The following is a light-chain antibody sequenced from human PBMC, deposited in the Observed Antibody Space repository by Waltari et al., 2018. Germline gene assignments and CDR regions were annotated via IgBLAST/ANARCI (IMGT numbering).Light chain of an antibody. Sequence: EIVLTQSPATLSLSPGESATLSCRASQSVNTYLAWYQQKPGQAPRLLIYDASNRATGIPARFVGSGSGTDFTLTISRLEPEDFAVYYCQERSNWPGGSFGGGTKVEIK. CDR3: QERSNWPGGS. CDR2: DAS. V-gene: IGKV3-11*01. J-gene: IGKJ4*01. CDR1: QSVNTY.